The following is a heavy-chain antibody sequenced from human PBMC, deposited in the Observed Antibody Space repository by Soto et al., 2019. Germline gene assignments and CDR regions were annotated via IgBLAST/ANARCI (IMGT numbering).Heavy chain of an antibody. Sequence: GGSLRLSCAGSGSTFTDFTMTWVRQAPGKGLEWVSAISGDGLSTYYAGFVKGRFTISRDNSKTTLYLQMNSLRAEDTAVYYCARRPDAFDIWGRGTMVTVSS. J-gene: IGHJ3*02. CDR2: ISGDGLST. V-gene: IGHV3-23*01. CDR1: GSTFTDFT. CDR3: ARRPDAFDI.